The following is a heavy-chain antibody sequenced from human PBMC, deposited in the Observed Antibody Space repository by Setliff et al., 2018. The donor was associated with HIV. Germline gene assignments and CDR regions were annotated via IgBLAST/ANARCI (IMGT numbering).Heavy chain of an antibody. CDR1: GGSISGYH. CDR2: IYTNRGT. CDR3: ARSPSYRSSWEYYFDY. V-gene: IGHV4-4*09. D-gene: IGHD6-13*01. Sequence: PSETLSLTCTVSGGSISGYHWNWLRQTPGKGLEWIGYIYTNRGTNYNHSLRTRVIISVDASNQFSLKLSSVTAADAAVYYCARSPSYRSSWEYYFDYWGQGILVTVSS. J-gene: IGHJ4*02.